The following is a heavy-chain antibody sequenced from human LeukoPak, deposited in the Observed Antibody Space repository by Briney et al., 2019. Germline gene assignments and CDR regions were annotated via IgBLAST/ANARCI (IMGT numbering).Heavy chain of an antibody. Sequence: PSETLSLTCAVYGGSFSGYYWSWIRQPPGKGLEWIGEINHSGITNYNPSLKSRVTISVDTSKNQFSLKLSSVTAADTAVYYCARVGRINTMVRGVKRGNFDYWGQGTLVTVSS. CDR2: INHSGIT. V-gene: IGHV4-34*01. D-gene: IGHD3-10*01. CDR1: GGSFSGYY. CDR3: ARVGRINTMVRGVKRGNFDY. J-gene: IGHJ4*02.